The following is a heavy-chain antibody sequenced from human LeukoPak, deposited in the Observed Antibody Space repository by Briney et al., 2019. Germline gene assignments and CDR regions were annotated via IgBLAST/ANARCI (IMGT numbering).Heavy chain of an antibody. CDR3: ARAPRWLVNWFDP. CDR2: INHSGST. J-gene: IGHJ5*02. Sequence: KASETLSLTCAVYGGSFSGYYWSWIRQPPGKGLEWIGEINHSGSTNYNPSLKSRVTISVDTSKNQFSLKLSSVTAADTAVYYCARAPRWLVNWFDPWGQGTLVTVSP. CDR1: GGSFSGYY. V-gene: IGHV4-34*01. D-gene: IGHD6-19*01.